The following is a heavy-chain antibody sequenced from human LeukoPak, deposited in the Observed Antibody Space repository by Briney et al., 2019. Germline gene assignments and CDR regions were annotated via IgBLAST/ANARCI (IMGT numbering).Heavy chain of an antibody. J-gene: IGHJ4*02. CDR3: ASSTAIGY. CDR1: GFTFSTYE. Sequence: GGSLRLSCAASGFTFSTYEMNWVRQAPGKGLEWVSYISGSGRTIYYADSVKGRFTISRDNAKNSLYLQMSSLRTEDTAVYYCASSTAIGYWGQGTLVTVSS. CDR2: ISGSGRTI. V-gene: IGHV3-48*03.